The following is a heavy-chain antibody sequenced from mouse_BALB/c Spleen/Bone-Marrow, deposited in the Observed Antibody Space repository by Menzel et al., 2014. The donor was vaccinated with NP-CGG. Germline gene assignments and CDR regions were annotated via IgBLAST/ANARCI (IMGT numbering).Heavy chain of an antibody. CDR3: ARVGYRYDGYAMDY. CDR2: IWAGGST. V-gene: IGHV2-9*02. J-gene: IGHJ4*01. CDR1: GLSLTSYG. D-gene: IGHD2-14*01. Sequence: VHLVESGPGLVSPSQSLSIPCTVSGLSLTSYGVHWVRQPPGKGLEWLGVIWAGGSTNYNSALMSRLSISKDNSKSXVFLKMNSLQTDDTAMYYCARVGYRYDGYAMDYWGQGTSVTVSS.